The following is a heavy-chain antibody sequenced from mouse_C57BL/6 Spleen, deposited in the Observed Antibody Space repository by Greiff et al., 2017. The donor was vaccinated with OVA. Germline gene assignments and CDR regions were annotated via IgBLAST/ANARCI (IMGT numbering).Heavy chain of an antibody. CDR3: ARVGSSLYYFDY. V-gene: IGHV5-4*03. CDR2: ISDGGSYT. J-gene: IGHJ2*01. CDR1: GFTFSSYA. D-gene: IGHD1-1*01. Sequence: EVKLQESGGGLVKPGGSLKLSCAASGFTFSSYAMSWVRQTPEKRLEWVATISDGGSYTYYPDNVKGRFTISRDNAKNNLYLQMSHLKSEDTAMYYCARVGSSLYYFDYWGQGTTLTVSS.